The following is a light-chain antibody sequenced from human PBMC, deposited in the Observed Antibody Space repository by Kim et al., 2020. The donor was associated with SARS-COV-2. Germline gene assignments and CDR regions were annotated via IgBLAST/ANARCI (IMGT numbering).Light chain of an antibody. V-gene: IGLV7-46*01. J-gene: IGLJ3*02. Sequence: GGTVTRTCGSNTGAVTSGHYPYWFQQKPGQAPTTLIYDTNNKHSWTPARFSGSLLGGKAALTLSGAQPEDEAYYYCFLSYGDARRVFGGGTQLTVL. CDR1: TGAVTSGHY. CDR2: DTN. CDR3: FLSYGDARRV.